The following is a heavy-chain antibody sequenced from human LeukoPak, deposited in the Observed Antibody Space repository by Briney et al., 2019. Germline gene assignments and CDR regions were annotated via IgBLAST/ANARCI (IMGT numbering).Heavy chain of an antibody. CDR3: ATRLG. D-gene: IGHD6-6*01. J-gene: IGHJ4*02. Sequence: PGGSLRLSCATSEFNFRNYWMSWVRQAPGKGLEWVANIKEDGSEKNYVDSVKGRFTISRDNADNSLSLQMTSLRVEDTAVYYCATRLGWGQGTLVIVSS. CDR2: IKEDGSEK. V-gene: IGHV3-7*01. CDR1: EFNFRNYW.